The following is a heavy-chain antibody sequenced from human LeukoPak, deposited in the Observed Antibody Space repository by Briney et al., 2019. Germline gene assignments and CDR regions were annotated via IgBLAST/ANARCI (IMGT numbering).Heavy chain of an antibody. V-gene: IGHV4-39*01. CDR3: ARRAGAYSHPYDY. CDR1: NGSISSSRYF. J-gene: IGHJ4*02. D-gene: IGHD4/OR15-4a*01. Sequence: PSETLSLTCSVSNGSISSSRYFWGWIRQPPGKGLEWIGSIYYSGNTYYNASLKSRVTISVDTSKNQFSLKLTSVTAADTAVYYCARRAGAYSHPYDYWGQGTLVTVSS. CDR2: IYYSGNT.